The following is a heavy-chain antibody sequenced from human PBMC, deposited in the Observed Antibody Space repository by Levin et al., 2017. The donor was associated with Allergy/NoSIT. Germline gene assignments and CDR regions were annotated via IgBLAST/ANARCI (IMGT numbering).Heavy chain of an antibody. CDR1: GFTFSSYW. V-gene: IGHV3-7*03. Sequence: GGSLRLSCAASGFTFSSYWMSWVRQAPGKGLEWVANIKQDGSEKYYVDSVKGRFTISRDNAKNSLYLQMNSLRAEDTAVYYCARGEAPFGVVIMGSYYFDYWGQGTLVTVSS. D-gene: IGHD3-3*01. CDR2: IKQDGSEK. CDR3: ARGEAPFGVVIMGSYYFDY. J-gene: IGHJ4*02.